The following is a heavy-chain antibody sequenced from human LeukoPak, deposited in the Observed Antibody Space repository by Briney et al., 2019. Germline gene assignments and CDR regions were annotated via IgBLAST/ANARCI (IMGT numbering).Heavy chain of an antibody. Sequence: GGSLRLSCAASGFPFTNAWMAWVRQAPGKGLEWIGRITGKTDGWATDYAAPVKGRFTISRDNSKKTLYLQMNSLRAEDTAVYYCAKGGQGGDQEYYFDYWGQGTLVTVSS. J-gene: IGHJ4*02. V-gene: IGHV3-15*01. CDR1: GFPFTNAW. CDR3: AKGGQGGDQEYYFDY. D-gene: IGHD3-16*01. CDR2: ITGKTDGWAT.